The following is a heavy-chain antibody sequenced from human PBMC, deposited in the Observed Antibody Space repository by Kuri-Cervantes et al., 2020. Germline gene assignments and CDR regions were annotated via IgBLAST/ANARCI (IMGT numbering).Heavy chain of an antibody. CDR3: ARHTSCGGFDY. CDR1: GYSFTSYW. V-gene: IGHV5-51*01. D-gene: IGHD2-21*01. J-gene: IGHJ4*02. Sequence: GESLKISCKGSGYSFTSYWIAWVRQMPGKGLEWMGIIYPGDSDARYSPSFQGQVTISADKSVSTAYLQWSSLKASDAAMYYCARHTSCGGFDYWGQGTLVTVSS. CDR2: IYPGDSDA.